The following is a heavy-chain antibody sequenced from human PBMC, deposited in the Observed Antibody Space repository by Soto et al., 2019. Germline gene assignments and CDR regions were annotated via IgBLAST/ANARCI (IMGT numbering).Heavy chain of an antibody. V-gene: IGHV4-61*01. CDR1: GGSVSSGRYY. J-gene: IGHJ5*02. Sequence: KTXETLSLTSTVAGGSVSSGRYYWSWIRQPPGKGREWIGYIYYSVSTNYNPSLKSRDTISVDTSKNQFSLKLSSVTAADTAVYYCARGINDYGGIPLFDHWGQGTLVTVSS. CDR3: ARGINDYGGIPLFDH. CDR2: IYYSVST. D-gene: IGHD4-17*01.